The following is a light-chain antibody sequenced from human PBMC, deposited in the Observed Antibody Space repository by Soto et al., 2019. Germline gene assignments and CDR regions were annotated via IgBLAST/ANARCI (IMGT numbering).Light chain of an antibody. CDR1: QSVSSYH. V-gene: IGKV3-20*01. J-gene: IGKJ4*01. CDR3: HHFSRFPRT. CDR2: DAS. Sequence: AWTLRRGTVYSSPRDTATLSCRASQSVSSYHRACYQQKPGQARRLLIHDASSRATSIPDRSSGGGSGTDVTHTIIILEPEDFAVYDGHHFSRFPRTFGGGTKVDIK.